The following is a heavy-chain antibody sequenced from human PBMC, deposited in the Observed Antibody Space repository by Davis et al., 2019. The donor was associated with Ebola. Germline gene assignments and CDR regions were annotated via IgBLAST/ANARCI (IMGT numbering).Heavy chain of an antibody. Sequence: SLKISCAASGFTVSSNYMSWVRQAPGKGLEWVSGINWNSGTIGYADSVKGRFTVSRDNAKNIVYLQMNSLRPEDTAVYYCAKVGSSSWLSHLDYWGQGTLVTVSS. V-gene: IGHV3-9*01. CDR3: AKVGSSSWLSHLDY. CDR2: INWNSGTI. D-gene: IGHD2-15*01. CDR1: GFTVSSNY. J-gene: IGHJ4*02.